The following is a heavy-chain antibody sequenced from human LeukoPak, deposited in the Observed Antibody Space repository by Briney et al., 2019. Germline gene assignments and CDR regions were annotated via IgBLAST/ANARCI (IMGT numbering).Heavy chain of an antibody. D-gene: IGHD2-2*02. Sequence: PSETLSLTCTVSGGSISSGSYYWSWIRQPAGKGLEWIGRIYTSGSTNYNPSLKSRVTISVDTSKNQFSLKLSSVTAADTAVYYCARARRYCSSTSCYTDAFDIWGQGTMVTVSS. J-gene: IGHJ3*02. CDR3: ARARRYCSSTSCYTDAFDI. CDR2: IYTSGST. CDR1: GGSISSGSYY. V-gene: IGHV4-61*02.